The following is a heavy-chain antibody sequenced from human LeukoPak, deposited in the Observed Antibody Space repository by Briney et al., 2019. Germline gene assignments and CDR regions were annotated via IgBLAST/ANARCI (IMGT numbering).Heavy chain of an antibody. V-gene: IGHV3-30*03. CDR1: GFSLTHDA. Sequence: GTSLILSCAASGFSLTHDAIHWVRQAPGKGLEWVAVVSKDTVTKFYRDSVKGRFTVSTDSSKNTVYLQMTGLRSEDTAVYYCAGDRWRGAPDYFDCWGQGTPVTVSS. D-gene: IGHD1-26*01. CDR2: VSKDTVTK. CDR3: AGDRWRGAPDYFDC. J-gene: IGHJ4*02.